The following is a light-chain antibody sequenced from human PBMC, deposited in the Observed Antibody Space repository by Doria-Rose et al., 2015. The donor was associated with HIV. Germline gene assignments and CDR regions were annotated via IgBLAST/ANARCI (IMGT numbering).Light chain of an antibody. V-gene: IGKV3-20*01. Sequence: TQSPGTLSLSPRERATLSCRASQSFSSTYLAWYQQKPGQAPSLLIYDGSTRATGIPDRFSASGSGTDFTLTINRLEPEDFALYCCHQYGTSWTFGQGTKVEI. CDR2: DGS. CDR3: HQYGTSWT. CDR1: QSFSSTY. J-gene: IGKJ1*01.